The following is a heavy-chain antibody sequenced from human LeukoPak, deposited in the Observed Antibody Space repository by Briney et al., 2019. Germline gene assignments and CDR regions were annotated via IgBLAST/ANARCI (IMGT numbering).Heavy chain of an antibody. J-gene: IGHJ5*02. D-gene: IGHD3-3*01. V-gene: IGHV3-21*03. CDR2: ISSSSSYI. CDR3: TTVSDYDFWSGYYGSFDP. Sequence: GGSLRLSCAASGFTFSSYSMNWVRQAPGKGLEWVSSISSSSSYIYYADSVKGRFTISRDNAKNSLYLQMNSLRAEDTAVYYCTTVSDYDFWSGYYGSFDPWGQGTLVTVSS. CDR1: GFTFSSYS.